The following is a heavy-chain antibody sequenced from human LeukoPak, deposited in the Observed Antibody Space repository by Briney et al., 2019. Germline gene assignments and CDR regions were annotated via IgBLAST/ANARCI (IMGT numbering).Heavy chain of an antibody. V-gene: IGHV1-8*01. CDR1: GYTFTSYD. Sequence: ASVKVSCKASGYTFTSYDINWVRQATGQGLEWMGWMNPNSGNTGYAQKFQGRVTMTRNTSISTAYMELSSLRSEDTAVYYCAISAQYCSSTSCSYYFDYWGQGTLVTVSS. J-gene: IGHJ4*02. CDR3: AISAQYCSSTSCSYYFDY. D-gene: IGHD2-2*01. CDR2: MNPNSGNT.